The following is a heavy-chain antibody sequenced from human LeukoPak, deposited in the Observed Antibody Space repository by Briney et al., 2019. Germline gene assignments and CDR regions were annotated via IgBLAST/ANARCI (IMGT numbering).Heavy chain of an antibody. Sequence: PSQTLSLTCTVSGGSISSGDYYWSWIRQPPGKGLEWIGYIYYSGSTYYNPSLKSRVTISVDTSKNQFSLKLSSVTAADTAVYYCARADFGGNPYFDYWGQGTLVTVSS. CDR2: IYYSGST. J-gene: IGHJ4*02. CDR1: GGSISSGDYY. CDR3: ARADFGGNPYFDY. V-gene: IGHV4-30-4*01. D-gene: IGHD4-23*01.